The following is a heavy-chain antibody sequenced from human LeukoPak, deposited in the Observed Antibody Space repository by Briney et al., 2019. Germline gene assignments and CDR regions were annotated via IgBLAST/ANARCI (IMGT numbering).Heavy chain of an antibody. D-gene: IGHD4-23*01. J-gene: IGHJ1*01. CDR1: GYTFTSNY. CDR2: INPSGGSI. V-gene: IGHV1-46*01. Sequence: ASVKVSCKASGYTFTSNYMHWVRQAPGQGLEWMGIINPSGGSISYAQKFQGRVTMTRDTSTSTVYMELSSLRSEDTAVYYCARGRTTVVTPGYFQYWGQGTLVIVPS. CDR3: ARGRTTVVTPGYFQY.